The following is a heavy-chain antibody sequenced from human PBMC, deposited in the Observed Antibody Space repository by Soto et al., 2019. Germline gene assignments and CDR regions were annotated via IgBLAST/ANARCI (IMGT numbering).Heavy chain of an antibody. CDR3: AKEGPITNWYFDY. J-gene: IGHJ4*02. CDR1: YG. V-gene: IGHV3-30*18. Sequence: YGMHWVRQAPGKGLEWVTVISYDGNVAYYADSVKGRFTSSRDNSKNTLYLQMTSLRTEDTAVYYCAKEGPITNWYFDYWGQGTLVTVSS. CDR2: ISYDGNVA. D-gene: IGHD1-1*01.